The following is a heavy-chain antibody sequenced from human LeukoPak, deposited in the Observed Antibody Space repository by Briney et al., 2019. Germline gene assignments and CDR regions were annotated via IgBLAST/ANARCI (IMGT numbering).Heavy chain of an antibody. J-gene: IGHJ1*01. V-gene: IGHV4-34*01. D-gene: IGHD6-19*01. CDR2: INHSGST. CDR1: GGSFSGYY. Sequence: SETLSLTCAVYGGSFSGYYWSWIRQPPGKGLEWIGEINHSGSTNYNPSLKSRVTISVDTSKNQFSLKLSSVTAADTAVYYCARGSSGWYYRYFQHWGQGTLVTVSS. CDR3: ARGSSGWYYRYFQH.